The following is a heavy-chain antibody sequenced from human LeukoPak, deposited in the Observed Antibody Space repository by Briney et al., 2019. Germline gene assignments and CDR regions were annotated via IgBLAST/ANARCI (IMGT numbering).Heavy chain of an antibody. CDR2: IYHSGST. CDR3: ARDTYDILTGYYLYYYYGMDV. CDR1: GYSISSGYY. V-gene: IGHV4-38-2*02. Sequence: PSETLSLTCAASGYSISSGYYWGWIRQPPGKGLEWIGSIYHSGSTYYNPSLKSRVTISVDTSKNQFSLKLSSVTAADTAVYYCARDTYDILTGYYLYYYYGMDVWGKGTTVTVSS. J-gene: IGHJ6*04. D-gene: IGHD3-9*01.